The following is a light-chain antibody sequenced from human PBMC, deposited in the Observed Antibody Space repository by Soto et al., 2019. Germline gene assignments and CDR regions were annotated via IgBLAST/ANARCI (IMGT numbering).Light chain of an antibody. Sequence: EIVLTQSPVTLSLSPGEIATLSCTASQSVTSTYLAWYQQKPGQSPRLIIYGGSTRASDFPDRFSGGGSGTDFTLIISRVELDDAAVYYWHCHQFDSARVYSFCQGTKLEI. CDR3: HCHQFDSARVYS. V-gene: IGKV3-20*01. CDR1: QSVTSTY. J-gene: IGKJ2*03. CDR2: GGS.